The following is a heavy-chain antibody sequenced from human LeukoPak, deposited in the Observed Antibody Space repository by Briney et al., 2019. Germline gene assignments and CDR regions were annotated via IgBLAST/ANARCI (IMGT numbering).Heavy chain of an antibody. V-gene: IGHV4-61*08. CDR3: ARARYDYSGNSYYYGMDV. Sequence: SETLSLTCTVSGGSISSGDYSWSWIRQPPGKGLEWIGYISYSGSTNYNPSLKSRVTISIDTSKNQFSLKLSSVSAADTAVYYCARARYDYSGNSYYYGMDVWGQGTTVTVSS. D-gene: IGHD4-23*01. J-gene: IGHJ6*02. CDR2: ISYSGST. CDR1: GGSISSGDYS.